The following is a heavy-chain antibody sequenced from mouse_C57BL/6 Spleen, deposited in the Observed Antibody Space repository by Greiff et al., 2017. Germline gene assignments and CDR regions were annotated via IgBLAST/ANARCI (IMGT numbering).Heavy chain of an antibody. CDR1: GYTFTTYP. V-gene: IGHV1-47*01. Sequence: VQLVESGAELVKPGASVKMSCKASGYTFTTYPIEWMKQNHGKSLEWIGNFHPYNDDTKYNAKFKGKATLNVEKSSSTVYLELIRLTSDDAAVYYCARGGPYGLDYWGQGTTLTVSS. CDR3: ARGGPYGLDY. D-gene: IGHD1-1*02. J-gene: IGHJ2*01. CDR2: FHPYNDDT.